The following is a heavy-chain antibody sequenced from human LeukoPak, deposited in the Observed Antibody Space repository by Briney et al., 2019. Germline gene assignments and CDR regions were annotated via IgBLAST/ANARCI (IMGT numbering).Heavy chain of an antibody. CDR3: ARALGGGKGY. V-gene: IGHV1-3*01. D-gene: IGHD4-23*01. CDR1: GGTFSSYA. CDR2: INAGNGHT. Sequence: ASVKVSCKASGGTFSSYAIHWVRQAPGQRPEWMGWINAGNGHTKYSQKFQDRVTITRDTSASTAYMELSSLRSEDTAVYYCARALGGGKGYWGQGTLVTVSS. J-gene: IGHJ4*02.